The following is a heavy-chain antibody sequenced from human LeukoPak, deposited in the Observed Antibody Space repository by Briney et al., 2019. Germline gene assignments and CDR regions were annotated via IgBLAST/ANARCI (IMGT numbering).Heavy chain of an antibody. V-gene: IGHV3-53*01. Sequence: PGGSLRLSCAASGFTVSSNYMRWVRQAPGKGLEWVSVIYSGGSTYYADSVRGRFTISRDNSKNTLYLQMNSLRVEDTAVYYCATRAGSSFDYWGQGTLVTVSS. CDR3: ATRAGSSFDY. D-gene: IGHD6-6*01. CDR1: GFTVSSNY. CDR2: IYSGGST. J-gene: IGHJ4*02.